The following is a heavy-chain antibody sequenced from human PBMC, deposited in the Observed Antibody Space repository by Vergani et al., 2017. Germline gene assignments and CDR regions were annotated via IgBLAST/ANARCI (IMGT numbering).Heavy chain of an antibody. CDR3: AKVGRSEVAGTFGAFDI. CDR1: GFTFIMHA. CDR2: LSASDRRT. D-gene: IGHD6-19*01. Sequence: EVRRLESGGDLVQPGGSLRLSCAASGFTFIMHAMSWVRQAPGKGLEWVSTLSASDRRTHYADSVKGRFTIARDISKNTLFLHMNSLRPEDTAVYYCAKVGRSEVAGTFGAFDIWGQGTMVTVSS. J-gene: IGHJ3*02. V-gene: IGHV3-23*01.